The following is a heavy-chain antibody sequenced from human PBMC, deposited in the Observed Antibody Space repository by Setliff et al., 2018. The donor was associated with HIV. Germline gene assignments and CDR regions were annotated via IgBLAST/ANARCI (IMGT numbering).Heavy chain of an antibody. J-gene: IGHJ6*04. V-gene: IGHV4-30-4*08. CDR2: IYYSGST. Sequence: PSETLSLTCTVSGGSISSGDYYWSWIRQPPGKGLEWIGYIYYSGSTYYNPSLKSRVTISVDTSKNRFSLKLSSVTAADTAVYYCARNIVATIPMDVWGKGTTVTVSS. CDR3: ARNIVATIPMDV. CDR1: GGSISSGDYY. D-gene: IGHD5-12*01.